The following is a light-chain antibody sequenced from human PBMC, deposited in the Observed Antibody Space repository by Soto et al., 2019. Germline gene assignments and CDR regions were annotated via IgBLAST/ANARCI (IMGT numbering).Light chain of an antibody. Sequence: DIVMTQSPLSLPVTPGEPASISCRSSQSLLHSNGYNYLDWYLQKPGQSPQLLIYLGSNRASGVPDRFSGSGSGKDFTLKISRVEAADVGVYYCMQALQTPLTFGGGTKVEIK. CDR1: QSLLHSNGYNY. V-gene: IGKV2-28*01. J-gene: IGKJ4*01. CDR3: MQALQTPLT. CDR2: LGS.